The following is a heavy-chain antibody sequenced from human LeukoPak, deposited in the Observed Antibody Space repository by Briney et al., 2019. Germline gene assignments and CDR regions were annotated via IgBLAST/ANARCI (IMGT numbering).Heavy chain of an antibody. V-gene: IGHV3-33*05. CDR1: GFTFSSYG. Sequence: GGSLRLSCAASGFTFSSYGMHWVRQAPGKGLEWVAVISYDGSNKYYADSVKGRFTISRDNSKNTLYLQMNGLRAEDTAVYYCARTVAGYYYYYYMDVWGKGTTVTVSS. J-gene: IGHJ6*03. CDR3: ARTVAGYYYYYYMDV. CDR2: ISYDGSNK. D-gene: IGHD6-19*01.